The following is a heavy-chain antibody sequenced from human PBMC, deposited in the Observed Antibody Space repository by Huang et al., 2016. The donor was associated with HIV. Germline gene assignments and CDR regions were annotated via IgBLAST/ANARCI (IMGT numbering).Heavy chain of an antibody. V-gene: IGHV1-18*01. J-gene: IGHJ5*02. CDR1: GYTFFTYS. CDR3: ARFRGPQVTLNWLDP. D-gene: IGHD3-10*01. Sequence: QVQLVQSGPEMKKPGASVNVSCKASGYTFFTYSISWVRQAPGQGLEWMGWVSTYNGHTNYAQKFQGTRTLTTDVSTSSAYMELKNLRSDDTAVYYCARFRGPQVTLNWLDPWGQGTLVTVSS. CDR2: VSTYNGHT.